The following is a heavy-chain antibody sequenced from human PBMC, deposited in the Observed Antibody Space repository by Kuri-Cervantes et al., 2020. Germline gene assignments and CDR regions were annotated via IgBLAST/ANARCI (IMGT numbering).Heavy chain of an antibody. J-gene: IGHJ4*02. CDR2: IYYSGST. D-gene: IGHD3-22*01. Sequence: SETLSLTCTVSGGSINRYYWSWIRQPPGKGLEWIANIYYSGSTNHNPSLKSRVTISVDTSKNQFSLKLSAVTAADTAVYYCAGGEYYYDSSGVKWGQGTLVTVSS. V-gene: IGHV4-59*01. CDR1: GGSINRYY. CDR3: AGGEYYYDSSGVK.